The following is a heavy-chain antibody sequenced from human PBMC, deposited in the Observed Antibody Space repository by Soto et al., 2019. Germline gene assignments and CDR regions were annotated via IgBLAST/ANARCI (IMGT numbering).Heavy chain of an antibody. CDR1: GYTFTSYG. CDR2: ISAYNGNT. D-gene: IGHD3-3*01. J-gene: IGHJ5*02. CDR3: ARKGYYDFWSGPGWFDP. Sequence: QVQLVQSGAEVKKPGASVKVSCKASGYTFTSYGISWVRQAPGQGLEWMGWISAYNGNTNYAQKLQGRVTMTTDTTTSTAYMELRSLRSDDTAVYYCARKGYYDFWSGPGWFDPWGQGTLVTVSS. V-gene: IGHV1-18*01.